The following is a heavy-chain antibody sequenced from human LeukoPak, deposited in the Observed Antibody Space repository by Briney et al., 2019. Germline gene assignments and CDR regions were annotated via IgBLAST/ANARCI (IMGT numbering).Heavy chain of an antibody. CDR1: GYTFTSYD. J-gene: IGHJ5*02. D-gene: IGHD3-10*01. CDR2: MNPNSGNT. V-gene: IGHV1-8*01. Sequence: GASVNVSCKASGYTFTSYDINWVRQATGQGLEWMGWMNPNSGNTGYAQKFQGRVTMTRNTSISTAYMEPGSLRSEDTAVYYCAITMVRGVPDPWGQGTLVTVSS. CDR3: AITMVRGVPDP.